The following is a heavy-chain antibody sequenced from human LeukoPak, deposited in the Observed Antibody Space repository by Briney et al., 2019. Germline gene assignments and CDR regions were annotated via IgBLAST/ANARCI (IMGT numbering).Heavy chain of an antibody. D-gene: IGHD5-24*01. J-gene: IGHJ4*02. CDR3: ARKRWLQSEFDY. V-gene: IGHV3-66*01. CDR1: GFTFSSYS. Sequence: GGSLRLSCAASGFTFSSYSMNWVRQAPGKGLEWVSVIYSGGSTYYADSVKGRFTISRDNSKNTLYLQMNSLRAEDTAVYYCARKRWLQSEFDYWGQGTLVTVSS. CDR2: IYSGGST.